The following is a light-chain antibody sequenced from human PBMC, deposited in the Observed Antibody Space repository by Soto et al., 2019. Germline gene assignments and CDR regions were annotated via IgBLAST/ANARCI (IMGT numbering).Light chain of an antibody. CDR1: QSVSNN. CDR3: QQYYNWPLT. Sequence: EIVMTQSPATLSVSPGEGATLSCRASQSVSNNLAWYQQKPGQAPRLLIYGASTRATGIPATCSGSGSGTEFTLTISSLQSEYFVVYFCQQYYNWPLTFGGGTKVEIK. J-gene: IGKJ4*01. V-gene: IGKV3-15*01. CDR2: GAS.